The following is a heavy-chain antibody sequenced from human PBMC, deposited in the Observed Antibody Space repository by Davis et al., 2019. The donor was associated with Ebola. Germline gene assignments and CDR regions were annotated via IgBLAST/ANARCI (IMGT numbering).Heavy chain of an antibody. CDR3: ASPGGVFEY. D-gene: IGHD2-8*02. J-gene: IGHJ4*01. V-gene: IGHV3-48*02. CDR1: GFTFSSYS. CDR2: ITSSSRSI. Sequence: AGSLTLSCAASGFTFSSYSMNWVRQAPGKGLEWVSYITSSSRSIYYADSVKGRFTISRDNSKNSLYLQMNSLRDEDTAVYYCASPGGVFEYWGHGTLVTVFS.